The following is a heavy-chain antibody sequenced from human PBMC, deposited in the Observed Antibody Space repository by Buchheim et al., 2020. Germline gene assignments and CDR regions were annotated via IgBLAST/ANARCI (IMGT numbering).Heavy chain of an antibody. CDR1: GFTLSVYS. Sequence: EVELVESGGGLVQPGGSLRLSCVASGFTLSVYSMDWVRQAPVKGLEWISFIAPSGDTIYYRDSVKGRFTISRDHAKNSLFLQMDSLTDEDTAIYYCARGWRQNSFDHWGQGTL. CDR3: ARGWRQNSFDH. V-gene: IGHV3-48*02. J-gene: IGHJ4*02. CDR2: IAPSGDTI. D-gene: IGHD2-15*01.